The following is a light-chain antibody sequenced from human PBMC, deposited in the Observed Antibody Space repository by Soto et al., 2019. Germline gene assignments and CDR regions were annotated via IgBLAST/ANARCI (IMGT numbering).Light chain of an antibody. Sequence: EIVLTQFPATLSLSPGERATLSCRASQSVSSYLAWYQQKPGQAPRLLIYDISNRATGIPARFIGSGSGTDFTLTFSSLESEDSADYYGQQRNAWPRNTFGQGTKLEI. CDR2: DIS. CDR1: QSVSSY. J-gene: IGKJ2*01. V-gene: IGKV3-11*01. CDR3: QQRNAWPRNT.